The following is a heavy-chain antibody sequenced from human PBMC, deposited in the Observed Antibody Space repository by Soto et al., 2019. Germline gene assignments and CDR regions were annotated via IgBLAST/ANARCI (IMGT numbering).Heavy chain of an antibody. J-gene: IGHJ4*02. CDR1: GYSFTSYW. CDR3: ARFGGCSGGSCYSGLPFDY. V-gene: IGHV5-51*01. CDR2: VYPGDSDT. Sequence: PGESLKISCKGSGYSFTSYWIGWVRQMPGKGLEWMGIVYPGDSDTRYSPSFQGQVTISADKSISTAYLQWSSLKASDTAMYYCARFGGCSGGSCYSGLPFDYWGQGTLVTVSS. D-gene: IGHD2-15*01.